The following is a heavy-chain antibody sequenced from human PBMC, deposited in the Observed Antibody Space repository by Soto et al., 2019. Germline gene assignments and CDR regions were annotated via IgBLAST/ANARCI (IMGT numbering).Heavy chain of an antibody. CDR1: GGSFSGYY. D-gene: IGHD3-22*01. J-gene: IGHJ3*02. Sequence: PSETLSLTCAVYGGSFSGYYWSWIRQPPGKGLEWIGEINHSGSTNYNPSLKSRVTISVDTSKNQFSLKLSSVTAADTAVYYCARQLIVVVPDAFDIWGQGTMVTVSS. CDR3: ARQLIVVVPDAFDI. V-gene: IGHV4-34*01. CDR2: INHSGST.